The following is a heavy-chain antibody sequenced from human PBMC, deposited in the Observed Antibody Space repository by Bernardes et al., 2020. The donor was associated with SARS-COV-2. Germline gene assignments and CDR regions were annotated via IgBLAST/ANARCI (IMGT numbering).Heavy chain of an antibody. CDR3: ARFVVVVAATLNNYYYGMDV. Sequence: ASVKVSCKASGYTFTSYGISWVRQAPGQGLEWMGWISAYNGNTNYAQKLQGRVTMTTDTSTSTAYMELRSLRSDDTAVYYCARFVVVVAATLNNYYYGMDVWGQGTTVTVSS. D-gene: IGHD2-15*01. CDR2: ISAYNGNT. V-gene: IGHV1-18*01. J-gene: IGHJ6*02. CDR1: GYTFTSYG.